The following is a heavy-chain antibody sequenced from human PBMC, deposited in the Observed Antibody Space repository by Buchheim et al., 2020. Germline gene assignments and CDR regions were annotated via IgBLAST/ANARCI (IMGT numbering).Heavy chain of an antibody. Sequence: QVQLQESGPGLVKPSENLSLTCTVSGGSIENYYWSWIRQPPGKGLEWIAYISDTGSTSYNPSLKSRISIFINTSKNQFSLKLTSVTAADTAVYYCARTLSVGNWYYFDYWGQGTL. D-gene: IGHD1-1*01. CDR1: GGSIENYY. V-gene: IGHV4-59*01. CDR2: ISDTGST. CDR3: ARTLSVGNWYYFDY. J-gene: IGHJ4*02.